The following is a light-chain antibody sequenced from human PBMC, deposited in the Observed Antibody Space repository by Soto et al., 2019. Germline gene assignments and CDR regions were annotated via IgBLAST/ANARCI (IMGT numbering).Light chain of an antibody. CDR3: QKYHSAPWT. J-gene: IGKJ1*01. CDR1: QGIRNY. V-gene: IGKV1-27*01. CDR2: AAS. Sequence: QSPSSLSASVGDRVTITCRASQGIRNYLAWYQEKPGKVPKLLIYAASTLQSGVPSRFSGSGSGTDFTLTISSLQPEDVATYYCQKYHSAPWTFGQGTKVDIK.